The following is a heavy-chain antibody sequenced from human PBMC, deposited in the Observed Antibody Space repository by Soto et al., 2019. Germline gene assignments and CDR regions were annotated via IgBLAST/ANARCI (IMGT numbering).Heavy chain of an antibody. D-gene: IGHD6-13*01. J-gene: IGHJ6*02. Sequence: VXSAEVSFRASGYDFTAYDINWVRQASGQGLEWMGWMNPINGAAGSARRFQGRISMTRNTATGTAYLELTSLRSDDSAVYYCGRGPSPRAPAGGTPYYYAMDVWGQGTTVTVSS. CDR3: GRGPSPRAPAGGTPYYYAMDV. CDR1: GYDFTAYD. V-gene: IGHV1-8*02. CDR2: MNPINGAA.